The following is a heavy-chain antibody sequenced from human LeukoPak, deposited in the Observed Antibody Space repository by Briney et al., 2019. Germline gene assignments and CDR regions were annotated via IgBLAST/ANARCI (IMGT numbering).Heavy chain of an antibody. CDR2: IYYSGST. Sequence: SETLSLTCTVSGGSLSSGGYYWSWIRQHPGKGLEWIGYIYYSGSTYYNPSLKSRVTISVDTSKNQFSLKLSSVTAADTAVYYWARGGVVAAIDYWGQGTLVTVSS. D-gene: IGHD3-3*01. J-gene: IGHJ4*02. V-gene: IGHV4-31*03. CDR3: ARGGVVAAIDY. CDR1: GGSLSSGGYY.